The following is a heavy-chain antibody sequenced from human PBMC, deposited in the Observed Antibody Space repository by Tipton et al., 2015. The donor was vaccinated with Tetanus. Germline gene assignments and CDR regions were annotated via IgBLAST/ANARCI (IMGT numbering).Heavy chain of an antibody. Sequence: TLSLICTVSGGSISTGGYYWSWIRQHPGKGLEWIGDIYKSGTTHYNPSLRGRVSMSIDTSKNQFSLKLSSVTAADTAVYFCARDSPPGGMGDGFEYWGPGILVTVSS. V-gene: IGHV4-31*03. D-gene: IGHD2-15*01. CDR3: ARDSPPGGMGDGFEY. CDR1: GGSISTGGYY. J-gene: IGHJ4*02. CDR2: IYKSGTT.